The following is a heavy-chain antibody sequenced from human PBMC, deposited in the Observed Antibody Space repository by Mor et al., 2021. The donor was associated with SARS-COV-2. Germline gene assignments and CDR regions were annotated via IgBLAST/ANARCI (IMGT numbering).Heavy chain of an antibody. CDR3: AKGSSGPNDAFDI. D-gene: IGHD6-19*01. J-gene: IGHJ3*02. V-gene: IGHV5-10-1*01. Sequence: MGRIDPSDSYTNYSPSFQGHVTISADKSISTAYLQWSSLKASDTAMYYCAKGSSGPNDAFDIWGQGTMVTVSS. CDR2: IDPSDSYT.